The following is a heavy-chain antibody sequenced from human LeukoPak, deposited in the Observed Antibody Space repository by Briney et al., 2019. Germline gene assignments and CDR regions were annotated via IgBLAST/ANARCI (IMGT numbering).Heavy chain of an antibody. CDR3: ARLPGGDSSSVVAFDI. J-gene: IGHJ3*02. D-gene: IGHD2-21*02. Sequence: SQTLSLTCTVSGGSISSYYWSWIRQHAGKGLEWIGRIYTSGRTSGSTSYNPSLKSRVTMSVDTSKNQFSLNLRSVTAADTAVYYCARLPGGDSSSVVAFDIWGQGTMVTVSS. CDR2: IYTSGRTSGST. CDR1: GGSISSYY. V-gene: IGHV4-4*07.